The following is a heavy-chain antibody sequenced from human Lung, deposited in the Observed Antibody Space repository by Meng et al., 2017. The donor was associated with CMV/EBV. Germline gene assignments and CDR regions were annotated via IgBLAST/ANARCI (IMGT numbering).Heavy chain of an antibody. Sequence: GESXKISCTASGFTFSDYSMNWVRQAPGKGLEWVSSISSSDYIYYADSVRGRFTISRDNAKHSLYLQMNSLRAEDTAVYYCARGVGSYDFWSAYSYYYGLDVWGQGTXVTVYS. V-gene: IGHV3-21*01. D-gene: IGHD3-3*01. J-gene: IGHJ6*02. CDR1: GFTFSDYS. CDR2: ISSSDYI. CDR3: ARGVGSYDFWSAYSYYYGLDV.